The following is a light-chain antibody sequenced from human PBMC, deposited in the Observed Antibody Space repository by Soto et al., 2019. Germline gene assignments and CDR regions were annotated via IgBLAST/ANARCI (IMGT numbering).Light chain of an antibody. CDR1: SSDVGSYNL. Sequence: QSVLTQPASVSGSPGQSITISCTGTSSDVGSYNLVSWYQQHPSKAPKLMIYEGSKRPSGVSNRFSGSKSGNTASLTISGLQAEDEADYDCCSYAGSSTPNWVFGGGTKLTVL. CDR3: CSYAGSSTPNWV. V-gene: IGLV2-23*01. J-gene: IGLJ3*02. CDR2: EGS.